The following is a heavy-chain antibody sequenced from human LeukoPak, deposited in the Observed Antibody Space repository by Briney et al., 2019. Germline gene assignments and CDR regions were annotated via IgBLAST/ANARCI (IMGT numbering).Heavy chain of an antibody. CDR2: ISSSSSYI. Sequence: PGRSLRLSCAASGFTFSSYSMNWVRQAPGKGLEWVSSISSSSSYIYYADSLKGRFTISRDSAKNSLYLQMNSLRAEDTAVYYCARDGGSITGTTGLFDYWGQGTLVTVSS. CDR3: ARDGGSITGTTGLFDY. CDR1: GFTFSSYS. V-gene: IGHV3-21*01. J-gene: IGHJ4*02. D-gene: IGHD1-7*01.